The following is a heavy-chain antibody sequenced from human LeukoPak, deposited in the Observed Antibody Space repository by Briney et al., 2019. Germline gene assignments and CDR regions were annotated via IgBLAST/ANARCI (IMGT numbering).Heavy chain of an antibody. D-gene: IGHD1-26*01. CDR1: GGTFSSYA. Sequence: ASVKVSCKASGGTFSSYAISWVRQAPGQGLEWMGGIIPIFGTANYAQKFQGRVTITTDESASTAYMELSSLRSEDTAVYYCARGATWELYYWGQGTLVTVSS. V-gene: IGHV1-69*05. J-gene: IGHJ4*02. CDR2: IIPIFGTA. CDR3: ARGATWELYY.